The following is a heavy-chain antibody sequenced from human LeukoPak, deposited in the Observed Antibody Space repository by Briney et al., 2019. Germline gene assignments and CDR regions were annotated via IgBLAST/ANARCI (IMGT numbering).Heavy chain of an antibody. CDR1: GFTFSSYG. J-gene: IGHJ4*02. Sequence: GRSLRLSCAASGFTFSSYGMHWVRQAPGKGLEWVAVISYDGSNKYYADSVKGRFTISRDNSKNTLYLQMNSLRAEDTAVYYCAKDRYCSSTSCYALDYWGQGTLVTVSP. CDR2: ISYDGSNK. CDR3: AKDRYCSSTSCYALDY. V-gene: IGHV3-30*18. D-gene: IGHD2-2*01.